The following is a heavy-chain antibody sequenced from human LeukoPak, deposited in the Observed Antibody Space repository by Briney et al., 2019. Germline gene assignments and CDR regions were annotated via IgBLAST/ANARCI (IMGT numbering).Heavy chain of an antibody. CDR3: ARGYSNYRSFYYYYMDV. D-gene: IGHD4-11*01. CDR1: GYTFTSYD. CDR2: MNPNSGNT. Sequence: ASVKVSCKASGYTFTSYDINWVRQATGQGLEWMGWMNPNSGNTGYAQKFQGRVTITRNTSISTAYMELSSLGSEDTAVYYCARGYSNYRSFYYYYMDVWGKGTTVTVSS. J-gene: IGHJ6*03. V-gene: IGHV1-8*03.